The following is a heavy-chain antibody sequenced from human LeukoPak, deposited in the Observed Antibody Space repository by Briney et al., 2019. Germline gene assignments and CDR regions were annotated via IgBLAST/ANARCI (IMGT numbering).Heavy chain of an antibody. CDR2: ISAYNGNT. J-gene: IGHJ4*02. CDR3: ARRHTVKWELPDY. V-gene: IGHV1-18*01. CDR1: GYTFTSYG. D-gene: IGHD1-26*01. Sequence: ASVKVSCKASGYTFTSYGISWVRQAHGQGLEGMGWISAYNGNTNYAQKLQGRVTMNTDTSTSTAYMELRSLRSDDTAVYYCARRHTVKWELPDYWGQGTLVSVSS.